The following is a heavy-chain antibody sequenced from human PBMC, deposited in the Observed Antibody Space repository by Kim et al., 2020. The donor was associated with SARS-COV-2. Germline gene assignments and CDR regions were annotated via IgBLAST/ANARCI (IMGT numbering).Heavy chain of an antibody. J-gene: IGHJ4*02. CDR2: IWYDGSNK. Sequence: GGSLRLSCAASGFTFSSYGMHWVRQAPGKGLEWVAVIWYDGSNKYYADSVKGRFTISRDNSKNTLYLQMNSLRAEDTAVYYCAKSGGSGSYYSSLDYWGQGTLVTVSS. CDR3: AKSGGSGSYYSSLDY. D-gene: IGHD3-10*01. CDR1: GFTFSSYG. V-gene: IGHV3-33*06.